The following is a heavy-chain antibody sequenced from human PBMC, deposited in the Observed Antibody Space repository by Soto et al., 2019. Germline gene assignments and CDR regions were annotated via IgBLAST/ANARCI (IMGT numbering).Heavy chain of an antibody. CDR3: ARALDSSGWYGDDAFDI. Sequence: SETLSLTCTVSGGSISNKYWSWIRQPAGKGLEWIGRMSSSGVTNYSPSFKSRVTMSVDMSKNQFSLKLSSVTATDAAVYYCARALDSSGWYGDDAFDIWGQGTMDTVSS. J-gene: IGHJ3*02. V-gene: IGHV4-4*07. CDR1: GGSISNKY. CDR2: MSSSGVT. D-gene: IGHD6-19*01.